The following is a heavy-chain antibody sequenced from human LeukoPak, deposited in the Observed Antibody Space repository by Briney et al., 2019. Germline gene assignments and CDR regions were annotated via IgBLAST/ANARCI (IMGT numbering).Heavy chain of an antibody. CDR2: IYYSGST. J-gene: IGHJ4*02. D-gene: IGHD3-22*01. V-gene: IGHV4-39*07. CDR1: GGSFSGHY. Sequence: SETPSLTCSVYGGSFSGHYWGWIRQPPGKGLEWIGSIYYSGSTYYNPSLKSRVTISVDTSKNQFSLKLSSVTAADTAVYYCARDRVTMIVVPTSNFDYWGQGTLVTVSS. CDR3: ARDRVTMIVVPTSNFDY.